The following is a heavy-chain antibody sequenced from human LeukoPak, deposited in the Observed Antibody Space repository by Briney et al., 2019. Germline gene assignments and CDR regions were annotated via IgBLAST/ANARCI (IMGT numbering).Heavy chain of an antibody. V-gene: IGHV3-23*01. J-gene: IGHJ4*02. CDR3: ARGSYGSGSYTFDY. Sequence: GGSLRLSCAASGFTFSSYSMNWVRQAPGKGLEWVSSISGSGGNTYYADSVKGRFTISRDNSKNTLYLQMNSLRAEDTAVYYCARGSYGSGSYTFDYWGQGTLVTVSS. CDR1: GFTFSSYS. D-gene: IGHD3-10*01. CDR2: ISGSGGNT.